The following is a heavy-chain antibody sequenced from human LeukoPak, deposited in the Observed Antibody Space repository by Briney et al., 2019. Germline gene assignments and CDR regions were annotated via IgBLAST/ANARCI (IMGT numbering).Heavy chain of an antibody. Sequence: GGSLRLSCAPSGFTFSSYAMTWVRQAPGKGLEWVSEISGSGESTYYGDSVKGRFTISRDRSKNTLYLQMNSLRAGDTAIYYCAGEHWDFDYWGQGTLVTVSS. CDR1: GFTFSSYA. CDR2: ISGSGEST. J-gene: IGHJ4*02. D-gene: IGHD7-27*01. CDR3: AGEHWDFDY. V-gene: IGHV3-23*01.